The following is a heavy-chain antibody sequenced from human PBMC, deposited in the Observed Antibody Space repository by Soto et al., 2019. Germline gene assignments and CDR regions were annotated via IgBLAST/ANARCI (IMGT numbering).Heavy chain of an antibody. J-gene: IGHJ5*02. CDR2: IKEDGTEK. V-gene: IGHV3-7*02. CDR1: GFTFSGPW. D-gene: IGHD4-4*01. Sequence: PGGSLRLSCAASGFTFSGPWMNWVRQAPGKGLEWVANIKEDGTEKYYVDYVRGRFIISRDNAKNSLYPQMNSLRAEDTAVFYCARSPTRTNYADRFDPWGQGTMVTVS. CDR3: ARSPTRTNYADRFDP.